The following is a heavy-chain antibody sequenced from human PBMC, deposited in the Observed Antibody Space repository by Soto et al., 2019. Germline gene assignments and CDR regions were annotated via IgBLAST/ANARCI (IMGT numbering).Heavy chain of an antibody. D-gene: IGHD3-10*01. CDR2: ISAYNGNT. CDR3: ARARLRWFGELSSYYGMDV. CDR1: GYTFTSYG. Sequence: QVQLVQSGAEVKKPGASVKVSCKASGYTFTSYGISWVRQAPGQGLEWMGWISAYNGNTNYAQKLQGRVTMTTDTATSTAYMELRSLRSDDTAVYYCARARLRWFGELSSYYGMDVWGQGTTVTVSS. J-gene: IGHJ6*02. V-gene: IGHV1-18*01.